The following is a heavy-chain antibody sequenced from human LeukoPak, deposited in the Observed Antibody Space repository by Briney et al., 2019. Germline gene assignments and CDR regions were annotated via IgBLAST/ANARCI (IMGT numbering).Heavy chain of an antibody. CDR1: GYAFTICD. J-gene: IGHJ4*02. CDR2: MNPNSGNT. Sequence: ASVRVSFKASGYAFTICDVNSVRQATGQGLEWMGYMNPNSGNTGSTQKLRGRVTMTRDTSISTAYMELTSLRSEDTAVYYCAPELRHQDYWGQGTLVTVSS. D-gene: IGHD2-15*01. CDR3: APELRHQDY. V-gene: IGHV1-8*01.